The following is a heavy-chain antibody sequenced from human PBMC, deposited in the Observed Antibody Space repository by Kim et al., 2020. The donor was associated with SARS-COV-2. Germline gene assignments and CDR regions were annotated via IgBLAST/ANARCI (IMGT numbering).Heavy chain of an antibody. CDR2: ISYDGRNK. V-gene: IGHV3-30*04. D-gene: IGHD1-26*01. CDR3: ARDRFGRGSGGSYLT. Sequence: GGSLRLSCAASRFTFSSYAMHWVRQAPGKGLEWVAIISYDGRNKYYADSVKGRFTISRDNSNNTLYLQMTSLRAEDTSIYYCARDRFGRGSGGSYLTWGQGTLVTVSS. J-gene: IGHJ4*02. CDR1: RFTFSSYA.